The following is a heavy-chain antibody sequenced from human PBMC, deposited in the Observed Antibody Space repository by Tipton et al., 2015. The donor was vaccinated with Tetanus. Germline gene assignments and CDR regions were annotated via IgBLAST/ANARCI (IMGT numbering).Heavy chain of an antibody. CDR2: IFDDGSNT. V-gene: IGHV3-33*01. J-gene: IGHJ4*02. Sequence: SLRLSCAASGFSFASYGMHWVRPAPGKGLEWMATIFDDGSNTYYADSVEGRFTISRDNTKNTLYLQMNSLRAEDTAIYYCAISDVAVADTNWGQGTLVTVSS. CDR1: GFSFASYG. CDR3: AISDVAVADTN. D-gene: IGHD6-19*01.